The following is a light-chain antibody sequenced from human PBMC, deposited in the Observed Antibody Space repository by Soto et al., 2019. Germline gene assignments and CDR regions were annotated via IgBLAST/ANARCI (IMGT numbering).Light chain of an antibody. J-gene: IGKJ4*01. CDR2: AAS. V-gene: IGKV1-39*01. Sequence: DIQMTQSPSSLSASVGDRVTITCRASQSINSNLNWYQQKPGKAPKVLIYAASSLQSGVPSRFGGSGSGTDFTLTISSLQPEDFATYLCQQSYSSPLTFGGGTKVEIK. CDR3: QQSYSSPLT. CDR1: QSINSN.